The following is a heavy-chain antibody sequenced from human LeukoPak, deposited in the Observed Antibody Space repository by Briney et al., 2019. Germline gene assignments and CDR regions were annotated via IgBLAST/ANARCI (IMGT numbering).Heavy chain of an antibody. CDR1: GGTFSSYA. CDR3: ASSERQVVVSFDY. J-gene: IGHJ4*02. CDR2: IIPIFGTA. V-gene: IGHV1-69*13. D-gene: IGHD3-22*01. Sequence: SVKVSCKASGGTFSSYAISWVRHAPGQGLEWMGGIIPIFGTANYAQKFQGRVTITADESTSTAYMEPSSLRSEDTAVYYCASSERQVVVSFDYWGQGTLVTVSS.